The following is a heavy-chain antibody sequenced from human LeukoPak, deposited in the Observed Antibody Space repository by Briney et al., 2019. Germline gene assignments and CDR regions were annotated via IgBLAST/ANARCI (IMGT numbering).Heavy chain of an antibody. CDR3: ARAVGATSQFDY. D-gene: IGHD1-26*01. Sequence: ASVKVSCKASGYTFTTYYLHWVRQAPGQGLEWMGIVNPSGGSTPYAQNFQGRVTMTRDTSTNTVYMELSSLRSEDTAVYYCARAVGATSQFDYWGQGTLVTVS. V-gene: IGHV1-46*01. CDR1: GYTFTTYY. J-gene: IGHJ4*02. CDR2: VNPSGGST.